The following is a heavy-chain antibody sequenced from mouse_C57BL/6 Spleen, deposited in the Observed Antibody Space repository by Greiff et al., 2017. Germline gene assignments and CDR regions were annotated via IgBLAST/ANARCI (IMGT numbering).Heavy chain of an antibody. CDR1: GFTFSSYA. J-gene: IGHJ2*01. Sequence: EVKLMESGEGLVKPGGSLKLSCAASGFTFSSYAMSWVRQTPEKRLEWVAYISSGGDYIYYADTVKGRFTISRDNARNTLYLQMSSLKSEDTAMYYCTRDSRYGNYDYWGQGTTLTVSS. D-gene: IGHD2-1*01. CDR2: ISSGGDYI. V-gene: IGHV5-9-1*02. CDR3: TRDSRYGNYDY.